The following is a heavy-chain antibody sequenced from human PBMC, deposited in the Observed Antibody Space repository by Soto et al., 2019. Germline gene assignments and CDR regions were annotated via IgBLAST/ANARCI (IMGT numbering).Heavy chain of an antibody. CDR1: GFTFSDYY. Sequence: QVQLVESGGGLVKPGGSLRLSCAASGFTFSDYYMSWIRQAPGKGLEWVSYISSSSSYTNYADSVKGRFTISRDNAKNSLYLQMSSLRAEDTAVYYCARTYYYGSGYDAFDIWGQGTMVTVSS. V-gene: IGHV3-11*05. CDR3: ARTYYYGSGYDAFDI. J-gene: IGHJ3*02. D-gene: IGHD3-10*01. CDR2: ISSSSSYT.